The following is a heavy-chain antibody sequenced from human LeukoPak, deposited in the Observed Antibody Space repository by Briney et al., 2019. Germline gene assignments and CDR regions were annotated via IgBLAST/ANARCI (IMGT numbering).Heavy chain of an antibody. D-gene: IGHD4-17*01. J-gene: IGHJ4*02. CDR2: ISGRAGST. CDR1: GFTFSSYA. Sequence: GGSLRLSCAASGFTFSSYAMSWVRQAPGKGLEWLSGISGRAGSTYYADSVKGRFTISGDNSKNTLYLQMNSLRAEDTAVYYCVRGDYGDYTLFDYWGQGTLVTVSS. CDR3: VRGDYGDYTLFDY. V-gene: IGHV3-23*01.